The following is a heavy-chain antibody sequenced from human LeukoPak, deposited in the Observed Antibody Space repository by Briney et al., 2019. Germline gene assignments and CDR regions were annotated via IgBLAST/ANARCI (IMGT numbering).Heavy chain of an antibody. D-gene: IGHD5-18*01. Sequence: SETLSLTCAVYGGSFSGYYWSWIRQPPGRGLEWLGEINDSGRTNYNPSLKSRVTISVDTSKNQFSLKLSSVTAADTAVYYCARGTRYIYGYHYWGQGTLVTVSS. CDR1: GGSFSGYY. CDR3: ARGTRYIYGYHY. J-gene: IGHJ4*02. V-gene: IGHV4-34*01. CDR2: INDSGRT.